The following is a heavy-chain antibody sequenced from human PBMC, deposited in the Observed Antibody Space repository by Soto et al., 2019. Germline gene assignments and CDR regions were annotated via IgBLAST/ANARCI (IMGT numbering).Heavy chain of an antibody. J-gene: IGHJ6*02. CDR1: AFTLSSYR. Sequence: EVHLVESGGGLVQPGGSLRLSCAASAFTLSSYRMNWVRQAPGKGLEWVSYINSGSTTIYYADSVKGRFTISRDNAKNSLYLHMNSLRDEDTAVYYCARDNPRSSGWDVWGQGTTVTVSS. V-gene: IGHV3-48*02. CDR3: ARDNPRSSGWDV. CDR2: INSGSTTI.